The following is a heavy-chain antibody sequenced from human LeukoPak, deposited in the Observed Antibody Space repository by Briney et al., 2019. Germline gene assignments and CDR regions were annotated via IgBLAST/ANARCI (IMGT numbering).Heavy chain of an antibody. CDR3: ARVEIVAAN. Sequence: GGSLRLSCAASGFTLSSCGMHWVRQAPGKGLEWVAFIRYDGSNKYYADSVKGRFTISRDNAKNSLYLQMNSLRAEDTAVYYCARVEIVAANWGQGTLVTVSS. V-gene: IGHV3-30*02. D-gene: IGHD2-15*01. CDR1: GFTLSSCG. CDR2: IRYDGSNK. J-gene: IGHJ4*02.